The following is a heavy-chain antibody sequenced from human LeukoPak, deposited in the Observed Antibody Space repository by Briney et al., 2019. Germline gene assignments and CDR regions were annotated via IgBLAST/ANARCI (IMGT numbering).Heavy chain of an antibody. CDR2: INSDGSST. CDR1: GFTFSTYW. CDR3: ARDILYSSSSHDAFDI. Sequence: GGSLRLSCAASGFTFSTYWMHWVRQAPGKGLVWVSGINSDGSSTTYADSVKGRFTISRDTSKNTLYLQMNSLRAEDTAVYYCARDILYSSSSHDAFDIWGQGTMVTVSS. J-gene: IGHJ3*02. D-gene: IGHD6-13*01. V-gene: IGHV3-74*01.